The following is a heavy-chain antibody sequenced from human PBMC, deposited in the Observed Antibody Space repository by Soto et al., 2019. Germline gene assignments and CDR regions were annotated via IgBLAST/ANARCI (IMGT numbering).Heavy chain of an antibody. D-gene: IGHD2-21*02. CDR3: ARSYCGDNCALDY. CDR1: GFIFSSFP. J-gene: IGHJ4*02. CDR2: VSKDGSDK. V-gene: IGHV3-30-3*01. Sequence: PGGSLRLSCAASGFIFSSFPMHWVRHAPGKGLEWVAVVSKDGSDKHYADSVKGRFTISRDNSENTLHLQMNSLRPEDTGVYYCARSYCGDNCALDYWGQGTPVTVSS.